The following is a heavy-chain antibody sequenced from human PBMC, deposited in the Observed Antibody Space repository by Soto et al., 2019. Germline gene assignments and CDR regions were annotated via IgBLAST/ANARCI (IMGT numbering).Heavy chain of an antibody. CDR1: GYSITSGYF. D-gene: IGHD3-16*01. Sequence: SETLSLTCAVSGYSITSGYFWGWIRQPPGKGLEWIGSIYYSGSTYYNPSLKSRVTISVDTSRNQFSLKLSSVTAADTAVYYCARGTTTGGWNWFDPWGQGTLVTVSS. J-gene: IGHJ5*02. CDR2: IYYSGST. V-gene: IGHV4-38-2*01. CDR3: ARGTTTGGWNWFDP.